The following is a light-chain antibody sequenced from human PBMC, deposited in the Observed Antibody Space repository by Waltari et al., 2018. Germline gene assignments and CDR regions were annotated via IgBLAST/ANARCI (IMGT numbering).Light chain of an antibody. Sequence: QSLLTQPPSAFGTPGQTLTIPFSGSWSNIGTIVVSGYQQLPGTAPTLLIHSNNQRPSGVPDRFSFSKSGTSASPAISGLQSADEADYYCASWDDSLNGHVIFGGGTKLTVL. CDR1: WSNIGTIV. J-gene: IGLJ2*01. CDR2: SNN. CDR3: ASWDDSLNGHVI. V-gene: IGLV1-44*01.